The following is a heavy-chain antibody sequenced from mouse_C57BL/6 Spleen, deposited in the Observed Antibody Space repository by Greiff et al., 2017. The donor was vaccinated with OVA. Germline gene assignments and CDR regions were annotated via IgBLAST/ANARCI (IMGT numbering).Heavy chain of an antibody. D-gene: IGHD2-1*01. CDR2: IDPETGGT. Sequence: VKLQESGAELVRPGASVTLSCKASGYTFTDYEMHWVKQTPVHGLEWIGAIDPETGGTAYNQKFKGKAILTADKSSSTAYMELRSLTSEDSAVYYCTRNGNYVAWFAYWGQGTLVIVSA. V-gene: IGHV1-15*01. J-gene: IGHJ3*01. CDR3: TRNGNYVAWFAY. CDR1: GYTFTDYE.